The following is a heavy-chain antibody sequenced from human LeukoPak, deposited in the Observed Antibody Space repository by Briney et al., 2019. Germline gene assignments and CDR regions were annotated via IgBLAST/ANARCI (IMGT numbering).Heavy chain of an antibody. D-gene: IGHD3-9*01. CDR3: ARDFSSVLTGYFDF. J-gene: IGHJ4*02. CDR2: IYYSGRT. Sequence: SETLSLTCAVYGGSFSSYYWSWIRQPPGKGLEWIGYIYYSGRTNYNPSLKSRVSISVDTSKNQFSLKLSSVTAADTAIYYCARDFSSVLTGYFDFWGQGTLVTVSS. V-gene: IGHV4-59*01. CDR1: GGSFSSYY.